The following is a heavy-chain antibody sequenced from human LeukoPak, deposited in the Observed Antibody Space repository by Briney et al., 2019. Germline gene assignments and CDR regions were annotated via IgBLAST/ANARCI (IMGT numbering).Heavy chain of an antibody. J-gene: IGHJ6*03. V-gene: IGHV4-61*02. CDR3: ARVYGDPPLYYYYYMDV. D-gene: IGHD4-17*01. Sequence: SETLSLTCTVSGGSISSGSYYWSWIRQPAGKGLEWIGRIYTSGSTNYNPSLKSRVTISVDTSKNQFSLKLSSVTAADTAVYYCARVYGDPPLYYYYYMDVWGKGTTVTISS. CDR2: IYTSGST. CDR1: GGSISSGSYY.